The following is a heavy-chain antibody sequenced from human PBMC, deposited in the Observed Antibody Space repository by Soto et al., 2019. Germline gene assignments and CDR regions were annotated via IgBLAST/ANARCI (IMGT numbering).Heavy chain of an antibody. Sequence: PGGSLRLSCAASGFTFSSYGMHWVRQAPGKGLEWVAVISYDGSNKYYADSVKGRFTISRDNSKNTLYLQMNSLRAEDTAVYYCAKDPTAAVAGTVGYFQHWGQGTPVTVSS. D-gene: IGHD6-19*01. CDR3: AKDPTAAVAGTVGYFQH. CDR2: ISYDGSNK. J-gene: IGHJ1*01. V-gene: IGHV3-30*18. CDR1: GFTFSSYG.